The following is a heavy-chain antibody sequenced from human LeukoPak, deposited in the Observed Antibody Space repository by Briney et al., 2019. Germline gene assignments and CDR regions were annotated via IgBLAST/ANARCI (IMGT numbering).Heavy chain of an antibody. J-gene: IGHJ6*02. CDR3: ARGWEYSSSPFYYYYYGMDV. V-gene: IGHV4-59*11. Sequence: SETLSLTCSVSGGPMSSHYWSWIRQPPGKGLERIGYIYYSGSTNYNPSLKSRVTISVDTSKNQFSLKLSSVTAADTAVYYCARGWEYSSSPFYYYYYGMDVWGQGTTVTVSS. CDR2: IYYSGST. D-gene: IGHD1-26*01. CDR1: GGPMSSHY.